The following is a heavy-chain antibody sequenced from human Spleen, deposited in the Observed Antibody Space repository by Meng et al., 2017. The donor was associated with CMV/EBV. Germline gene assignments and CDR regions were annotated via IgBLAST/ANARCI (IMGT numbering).Heavy chain of an antibody. J-gene: IGHJ4*02. CDR1: GFTFTSYE. V-gene: IGHV3-30-3*01. D-gene: IGHD3-22*01. CDR3: ARDPPSHPYDSSGYYYLFDY. Sequence: GGSLRLSCAASGFTFTSYEMHWVRQAPGKGLEWVAAISDDGSDKYYADSVKGRFTISRDNAKNSLYLQMNNLRAEDTAVYYCARDPPSHPYDSSGYYYLFDYWGQGTLVTVSS. CDR2: ISDDGSDK.